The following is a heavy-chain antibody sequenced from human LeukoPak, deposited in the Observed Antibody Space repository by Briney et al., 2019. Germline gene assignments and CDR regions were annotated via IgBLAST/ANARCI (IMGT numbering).Heavy chain of an antibody. CDR3: AREGAPYYDILTGYYDAFDI. Sequence: GRSLRLSCAASGFTFSSYGMHWVRQAPGKGLEWVAVIWYDGSNKYYADSVKGRFTTSRDNSKNTLYLQMNSLRAEDTAVYYCAREGAPYYDILTGYYDAFDIWGQGTMVTVSS. CDR1: GFTFSSYG. CDR2: IWYDGSNK. V-gene: IGHV3-33*01. J-gene: IGHJ3*02. D-gene: IGHD3-9*01.